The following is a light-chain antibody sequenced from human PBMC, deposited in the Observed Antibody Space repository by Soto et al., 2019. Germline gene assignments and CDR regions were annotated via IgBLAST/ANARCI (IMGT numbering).Light chain of an antibody. CDR3: QQYNNWPQT. CDR1: QTINNN. J-gene: IGKJ1*01. Sequence: VMTQAPATLSVSPVERATLSFRASQTINNNVAWYQLKDGQVPRLLIYGASTRATDIPARFSGSGSGTEFTLTISSLQSEDFAEYHCQQYNNWPQTFGQGTKVDIK. CDR2: GAS. V-gene: IGKV3-15*01.